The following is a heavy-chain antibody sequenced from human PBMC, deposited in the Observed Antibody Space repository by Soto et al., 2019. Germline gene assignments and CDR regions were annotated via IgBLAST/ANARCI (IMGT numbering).Heavy chain of an antibody. D-gene: IGHD3-22*01. CDR2: IIPIFGTA. V-gene: IGHV1-69*01. Sequence: QVQLVQSGAEVKKPGSSVTVSCKASGGTFSSYAISWVRQAPGQGLEWMGGIIPIFGTANYAQKFQGRVTITADESTSTAYMELSSLRSEDTAVYYCASSRGYYDSSGPLAEYFQHWGQGTLVTVSS. J-gene: IGHJ1*01. CDR1: GGTFSSYA. CDR3: ASSRGYYDSSGPLAEYFQH.